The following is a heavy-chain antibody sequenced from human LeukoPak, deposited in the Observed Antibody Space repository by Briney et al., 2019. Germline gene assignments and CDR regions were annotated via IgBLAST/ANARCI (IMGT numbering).Heavy chain of an antibody. CDR3: ARGVEMATIGFDY. Sequence: SETLSLTCTVSGASVSTHYWSWIRQPPGKGLEWIGYMYHTGSTNYNPSAESRVTISLDTSKNQLSLMMRSVTAADTAIYYCARGVEMATIGFDYWGQGTLVTVSS. CDR1: GASVSTHY. J-gene: IGHJ4*02. D-gene: IGHD5-24*01. CDR2: MYHTGST. V-gene: IGHV4-59*02.